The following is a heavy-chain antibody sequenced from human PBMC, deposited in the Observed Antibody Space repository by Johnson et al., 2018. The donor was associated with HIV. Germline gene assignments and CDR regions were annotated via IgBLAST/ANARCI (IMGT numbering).Heavy chain of an antibody. CDR3: ARDPGNGGRPFDAFDI. V-gene: IGHV3-30*04. CDR2: LSYDASNN. CDR1: AFTFSGYA. J-gene: IGHJ3*02. Sequence: QVQLVESGGGVVQPGRSLRLSCPSSAFTFSGYAMHWVRQAPGKGLAWVSALSYDASNNYYADSVKGRFTISRDNSKNTVYLQMDSLRGEDTAVYYCARDPGNGGRPFDAFDIWGQGTMVTV. D-gene: IGHD4-23*01.